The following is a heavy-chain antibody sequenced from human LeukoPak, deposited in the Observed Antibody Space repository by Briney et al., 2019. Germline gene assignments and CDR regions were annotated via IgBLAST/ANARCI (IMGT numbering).Heavy chain of an antibody. CDR3: ARGQTTVTTRGAFDI. CDR2: IDPSGGST. Sequence: GASVKVSCKASGYTFTSYYMHWVRQAPGQGVEGMGIIDPSGGSTSYAQKFQGRVTMTRDMSTSTVYMELSSRRSEDTAVYYCARGQTTVTTRGAFDIWGQGTMVTVSS. D-gene: IGHD4-17*01. CDR1: GYTFTSYY. V-gene: IGHV1-46*01. J-gene: IGHJ3*02.